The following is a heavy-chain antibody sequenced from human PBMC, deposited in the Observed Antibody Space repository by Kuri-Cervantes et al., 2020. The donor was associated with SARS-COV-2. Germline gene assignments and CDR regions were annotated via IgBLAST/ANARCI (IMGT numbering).Heavy chain of an antibody. CDR3: ARGDERRTTRTFGY. CDR2: ISAYNGNT. D-gene: IGHD1-1*01. CDR1: GYTFTSYA. J-gene: IGHJ4*02. Sequence: ASVKVSCKASGYTFTSYAMHWVRQAPGQRLEWMGWISAYNGNTNYAQKLQGRVTMTTDTSTSTAYMELRSLRSDDTAVYYCARGDERRTTRTFGYWGQGTLVTVSS. V-gene: IGHV1-18*01.